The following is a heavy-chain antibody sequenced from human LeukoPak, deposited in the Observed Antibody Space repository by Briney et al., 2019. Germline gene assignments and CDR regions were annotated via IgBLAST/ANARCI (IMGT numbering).Heavy chain of an antibody. CDR3: AKDLFGSGSYEY. D-gene: IGHD3-10*01. CDR1: GFSFSTAD. V-gene: IGHV3-30*02. CDR2: LRSGGNDK. J-gene: IGHJ4*02. Sequence: PGGSLRLSCAASGFSFSTADMHWVRQAPGKGLEWVAFLRSGGNDKYYAGSVTGRFTISRDNSKNTLFLQMNSLRAEDTAVYYCAKDLFGSGSYEYWGQGTLVTVSS.